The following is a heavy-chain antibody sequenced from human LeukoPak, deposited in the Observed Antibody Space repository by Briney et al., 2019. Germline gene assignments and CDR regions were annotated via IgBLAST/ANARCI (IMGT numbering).Heavy chain of an antibody. CDR1: GGSISSYY. V-gene: IGHV4-59*01. Sequence: SETLSLTCTVSGGSISSYYWSCIRQPPGEGLEWIGNIYYSGSTNYNPFLKSRVTISVATSKNHFSLKLSSVTAADTAVYYCAREYVNYFGYWGQGTLVTVSS. J-gene: IGHJ4*02. CDR2: IYYSGST. D-gene: IGHD3-10*02. CDR3: AREYVNYFGY.